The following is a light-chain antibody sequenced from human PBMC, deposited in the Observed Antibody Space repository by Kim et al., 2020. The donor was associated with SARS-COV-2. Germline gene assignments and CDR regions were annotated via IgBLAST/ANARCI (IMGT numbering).Light chain of an antibody. CDR2: GAS. J-gene: IGKJ2*01. Sequence: SLYPGERATLSCRASQSVSRTYFAWYQQKPGQAPRLLIYGASSRATGIPDRFSGSGSVTDFTLTISRLEPEDFAVYYCQQYGSPYTFGQGTKLEIK. CDR3: QQYGSPYT. CDR1: QSVSRTY. V-gene: IGKV3-20*01.